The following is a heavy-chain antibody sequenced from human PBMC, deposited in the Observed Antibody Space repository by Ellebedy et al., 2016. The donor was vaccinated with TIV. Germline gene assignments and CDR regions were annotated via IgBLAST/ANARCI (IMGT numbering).Heavy chain of an antibody. CDR1: GFTFSSYW. D-gene: IGHD1-26*01. J-gene: IGHJ5*02. V-gene: IGHV3-23*01. CDR3: ARGGVGGTIDP. CDR2: ITGSGDDT. Sequence: GESLKISCAASGFTFSSYWMSWVRQDPGKGLEWVSGITGSGDDTYYAHSVKGRFTISRENSKNTLYLQMNSLRVEDTAVYYCARGGVGGTIDPWGQGTLVTVSS.